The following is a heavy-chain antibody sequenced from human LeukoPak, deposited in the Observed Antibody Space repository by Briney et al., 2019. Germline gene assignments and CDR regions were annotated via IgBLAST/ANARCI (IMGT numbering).Heavy chain of an antibody. CDR3: ARGRSRSIFGVVTPPFDY. D-gene: IGHD3-3*01. CDR1: GGSFSGYY. J-gene: IGHJ4*02. Sequence: SETLSLTCAVYGGSFSGYYWSWIRQPPGKGLEWIGEINHSGSTNYNPSLKSRVTISVDTSKNQFSLKLSSVTAADTAVYYCARGRSRSIFGVVTPPFDYWGQEPLVTVSS. CDR2: INHSGST. V-gene: IGHV4-34*01.